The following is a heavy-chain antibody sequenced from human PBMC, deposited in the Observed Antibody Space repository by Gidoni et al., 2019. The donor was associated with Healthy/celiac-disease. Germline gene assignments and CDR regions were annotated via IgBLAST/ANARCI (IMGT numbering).Heavy chain of an antibody. CDR3: ARRLLKGGACDP. Sequence: QEQLVEAGGGVVEPGRALRLSGAAAGDTFISYAMHGGSQAPVKGLECVAVLSDDGSNKSYAYSVTGRLTLSRDNSKNTLYLQMCRLSAEDTAVYYCARRLLKGGACDPWGQGTLVTVSS. CDR1: GDTFISYA. J-gene: IGHJ5*02. D-gene: IGHD2-8*02. CDR2: LSDDGSNK. V-gene: IGHV3-30-3*01.